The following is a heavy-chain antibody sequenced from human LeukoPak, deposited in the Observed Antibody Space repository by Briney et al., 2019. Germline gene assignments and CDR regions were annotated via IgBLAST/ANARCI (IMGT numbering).Heavy chain of an antibody. V-gene: IGHV1-69*04. CDR2: IIPILGIA. Sequence: ASVKVSCKASGGTFSSYAISWVRQAPGQGLEWMGRIIPILGIANYAQKFQGRVTITADKSTSTAYMELSSLRSEDTAVYYCAGSYYYDSSGYYYGFDYWGQGTLVTVSS. J-gene: IGHJ4*02. D-gene: IGHD3-22*01. CDR3: AGSYYYDSSGYYYGFDY. CDR1: GGTFSSYA.